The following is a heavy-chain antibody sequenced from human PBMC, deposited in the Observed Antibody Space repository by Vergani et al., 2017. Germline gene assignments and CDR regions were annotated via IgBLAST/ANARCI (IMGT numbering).Heavy chain of an antibody. CDR2: ISAYNGNT. V-gene: IGHV1-18*01. J-gene: IGHJ5*02. CDR3: ARDPIEGWFDP. CDR1: GYTFTNYG. Sequence: QVQVVQSGAEVKKPGASVRVSCKSSGYTFTNYGISWVRQAPGQGLEWMGWISAYNGNTNYAQKFQGRVTMTTDTSTTTAYMELRSLRSADTAAYYCARDPIEGWFDPWGQGTLVTVSS.